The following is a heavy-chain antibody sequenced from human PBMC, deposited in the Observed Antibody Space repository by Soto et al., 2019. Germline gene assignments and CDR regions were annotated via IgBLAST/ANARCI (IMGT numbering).Heavy chain of an antibody. D-gene: IGHD2-15*01. CDR2: ISPYSGNT. CDR3: ARDWWYPSGGIDY. J-gene: IGHJ4*02. CDR1: GYSFTNYG. Sequence: QIQLVQSGDEVKKPGASVKVSCKASGYSFTNYGISWVRQAPGQGLECMGWISPYSGNTNHAQKFQGRVTLTTDTSTSTAYMELRSLRSDDTAVYYCARDWWYPSGGIDYWGQGTLVTVSS. V-gene: IGHV1-18*01.